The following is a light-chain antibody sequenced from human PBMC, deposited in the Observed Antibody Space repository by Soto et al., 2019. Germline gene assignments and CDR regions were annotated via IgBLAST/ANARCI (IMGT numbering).Light chain of an antibody. CDR1: QSVSSD. V-gene: IGKV3-15*01. CDR2: GAS. J-gene: IGKJ1*01. CDR3: QQYNNWPRT. Sequence: EIVMTQSPATLSVSPGERATLSCRASQSVSSDLAWYHQKPGQAPRLLIYGASTRATGIPARFSGSGSGTEFTLTINSLQSEDLAVYYCQQYNNWPRTFGQGTKV.